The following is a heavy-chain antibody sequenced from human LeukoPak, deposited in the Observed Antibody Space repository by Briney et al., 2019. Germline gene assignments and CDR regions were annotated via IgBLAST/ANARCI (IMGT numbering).Heavy chain of an antibody. J-gene: IGHJ4*02. Sequence: GGSLRLPCEASGFTFTNAWRSWVRQAPGKGLEWVGRIKSKTDGGTTDYAAPVKGRFTISRDDSENTPFLQMTSLKTGDAAVYYCTTVDVRGSYGYWGQGTLVTVS. CDR1: GFTFTNAW. CDR3: TTVDVRGSYGY. D-gene: IGHD3-16*01. CDR2: IKSKTDGGTT. V-gene: IGHV3-15*01.